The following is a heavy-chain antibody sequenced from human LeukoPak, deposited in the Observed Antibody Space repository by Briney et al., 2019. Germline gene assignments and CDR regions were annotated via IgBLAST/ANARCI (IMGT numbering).Heavy chain of an antibody. CDR3: ARALSGHYNFDY. CDR2: IIASGAST. J-gene: IGHJ4*02. V-gene: IGHV3-23*01. CDR1: GFTFSTYA. D-gene: IGHD3-3*01. Sequence: GGTLLLSGVASGFTFSTYAMNWVRQGPGKGREGVSTIIASGASTCYADSVKGRFTISKDNSKNTLYLQMNSLRADVTAVYYCARALSGHYNFDYWGQGTLVTVSS.